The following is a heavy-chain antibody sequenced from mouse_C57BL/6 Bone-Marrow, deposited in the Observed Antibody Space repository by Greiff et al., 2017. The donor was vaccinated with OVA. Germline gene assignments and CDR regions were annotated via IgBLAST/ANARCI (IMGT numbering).Heavy chain of an antibody. Sequence: EVKLVESGGGLVQPGGSLSLSCAASGFTFTDYYMSWVRQPPGKALEWLGFIRNKANGYTTEYSASVKGRFTISRDNSQSILYLQMNALIAEDSATYYCARSYYGSSHWYFDVWGTGTTVTVSS. CDR2: IRNKANGYTT. D-gene: IGHD1-1*01. CDR3: ARSYYGSSHWYFDV. CDR1: GFTFTDYY. J-gene: IGHJ1*03. V-gene: IGHV7-3*01.